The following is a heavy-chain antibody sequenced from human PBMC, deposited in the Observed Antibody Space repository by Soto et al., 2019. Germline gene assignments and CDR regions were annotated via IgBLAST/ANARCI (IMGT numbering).Heavy chain of an antibody. CDR2: IRSKANSYAT. V-gene: IGHV3-73*01. CDR1: GFTFSGAA. D-gene: IGHD4-4*01. J-gene: IGHJ6*03. CDR3: TRPLTTVADYYYYYYMDV. Sequence: GSLRLSCAASGFTFSGAAMHWVRQASGKGLEWVGRIRSKANSYATAYAASVKGRFTISRDDSKNTAYLQMNSLKTEDTAVYYCTRPLTTVADYYYYYYMDVWGKGTTVTVSS.